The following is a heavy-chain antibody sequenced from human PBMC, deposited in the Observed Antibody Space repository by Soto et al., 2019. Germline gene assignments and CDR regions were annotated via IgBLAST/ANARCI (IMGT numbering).Heavy chain of an antibody. J-gene: IGHJ2*01. CDR1: AFSISIGYY. D-gene: IGHD2-2*01. CDR2: IYHSGST. Sequence: PSETLSLTCAVSAFSISIGYYCGCIRQPPGKGLEWIGSIYHSGSTYYNPSLKSRVTISVDTSKNQFSLRLSSVTAADTAVYYCARDPETLSTWYFDLWGRGTLVTVSS. CDR3: ARDPETLSTWYFDL. V-gene: IGHV4-38-2*02.